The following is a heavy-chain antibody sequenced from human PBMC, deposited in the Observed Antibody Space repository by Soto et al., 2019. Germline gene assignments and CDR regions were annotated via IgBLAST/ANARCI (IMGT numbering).Heavy chain of an antibody. J-gene: IGHJ4*02. CDR3: AREEPPYDYVWGTALGGPDY. CDR1: GFTFSSYS. V-gene: IGHV3-48*02. Sequence: GGSLRLSCAASGFTFSSYSMNWVRQAPGKGLEWVSYISSSSSTIYYADSVKGRFTISRDNAKNSLYLQMNSLRDEDTAVYYCAREEPPYDYVWGTALGGPDYWGQGTLVTVSS. D-gene: IGHD3-16*01. CDR2: ISSSSSTI.